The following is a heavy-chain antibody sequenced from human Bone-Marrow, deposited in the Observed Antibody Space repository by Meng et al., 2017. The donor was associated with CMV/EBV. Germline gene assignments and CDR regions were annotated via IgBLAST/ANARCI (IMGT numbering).Heavy chain of an antibody. D-gene: IGHD3-10*01. Sequence: GAAAGFTFSSYAMSWVRQAPGKGLEWVSAISGSGGSTYYADSVKGRFTISRDNSKNTLYLQMNSLRAEDTAVYYCAKDYYGGWYFDYWGQGTLVTVSS. V-gene: IGHV3-23*01. CDR1: GFTFSSYA. CDR3: AKDYYGGWYFDY. J-gene: IGHJ4*02. CDR2: ISGSGGST.